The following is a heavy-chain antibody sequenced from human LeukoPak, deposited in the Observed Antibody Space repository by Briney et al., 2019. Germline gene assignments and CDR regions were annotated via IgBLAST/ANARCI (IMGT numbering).Heavy chain of an antibody. J-gene: IGHJ4*02. CDR2: IKQDETEK. CDR1: GFTFSNFW. Sequence: GGSLRLSCTASGFTFSNFWMGWVRQAPGKGLEWVANIKQDETEKFYLGSVKGRFTISRDNAKNSLYLQMNSLRAEDTAVYYCARGPTRANSSDYWGQGTLVTVSS. CDR3: ARGPTRANSSDY. D-gene: IGHD2/OR15-2a*01. V-gene: IGHV3-7*01.